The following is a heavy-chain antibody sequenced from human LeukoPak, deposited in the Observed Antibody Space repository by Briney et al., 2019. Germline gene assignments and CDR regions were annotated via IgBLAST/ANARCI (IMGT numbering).Heavy chain of an antibody. V-gene: IGHV3-20*04. CDR1: GFTFDDYG. CDR2: INWNGDST. CDR3: VRGLAGHGWGNYFDP. Sequence: PGGSLRLSCAVSGFTFDDYGMSWVRQAPGEGLEWVSGINWNGDSTGYVDSVKGRFTISRDNARNSLYLQMSSLRAEDTAFYYCVRGLAGHGWGNYFDPWGQGTLVTVSS. D-gene: IGHD1-7*01. J-gene: IGHJ5*02.